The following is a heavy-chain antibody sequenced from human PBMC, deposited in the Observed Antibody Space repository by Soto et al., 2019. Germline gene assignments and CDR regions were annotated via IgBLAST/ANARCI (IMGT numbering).Heavy chain of an antibody. CDR2: IWYYGSNK. CDR1: GFTFSSYG. CDR3: SIAYCGGDCYSFTSYYYYGMDV. J-gene: IGHJ6*02. Sequence: GGSLRLSCAASGFTFSSYGMHWVRQAPGKGLEWVAVIWYYGSNKYYAVSVKGRFTISRDNSKNTLYLQLNSLRAEDTAVYYCSIAYCGGDCYSFTSYYYYGMDVWGQGTTVTVSS. V-gene: IGHV3-33*01. D-gene: IGHD2-21*02.